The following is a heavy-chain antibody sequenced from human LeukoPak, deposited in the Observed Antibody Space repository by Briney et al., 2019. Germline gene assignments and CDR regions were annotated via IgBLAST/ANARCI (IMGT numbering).Heavy chain of an antibody. CDR1: GASTSGSGYY. CDR3: VKSGGYGLIDY. J-gene: IGHJ4*02. D-gene: IGHD1-26*01. V-gene: IGHV4-39*01. Sequence: SETLSLTCAVSGASTSGSGYYLGWIRQPPGKGLEWIGNIYCTGSTYYNASLQSRVTISIDTSKNQFSLRLNSVTAADTAMYYCVKSGGYGLIDYWGQGTLVTVSS. CDR2: IYCTGST.